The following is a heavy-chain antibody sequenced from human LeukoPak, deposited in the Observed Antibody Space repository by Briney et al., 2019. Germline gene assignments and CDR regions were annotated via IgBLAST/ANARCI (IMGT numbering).Heavy chain of an antibody. CDR3: AREFWLVRPRGMDV. CDR2: ISPNSGGT. J-gene: IGHJ6*04. D-gene: IGHD6-19*01. Sequence: ASVKVSCKASGYTFTGYYMHWVRQAPGQGLEWMGWISPNSGGTNYAQKFQGWVTMTRDTSISTAYMELSRLRSDDTAVYYCAREFWLVRPRGMDVWGKGTTVTVSS. V-gene: IGHV1-2*04. CDR1: GYTFTGYY.